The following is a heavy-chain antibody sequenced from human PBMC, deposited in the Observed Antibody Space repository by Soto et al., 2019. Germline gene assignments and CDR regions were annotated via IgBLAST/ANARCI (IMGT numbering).Heavy chain of an antibody. CDR3: ARFNYVWGSYRYNAFDI. D-gene: IGHD3-16*02. CDR2: IYHSRST. Sequence: QVQLQESGPGLVKPSGTLSLTCAVSGGSISSSNWWSWVRQPPGKGLEWIGEIYHSRSTNYNPSLKSRVTISVDKSKNQFSLKLSSVTAADTAVYYCARFNYVWGSYRYNAFDIWGQGTMVTVSS. CDR1: GGSISSSNW. V-gene: IGHV4-4*02. J-gene: IGHJ3*02.